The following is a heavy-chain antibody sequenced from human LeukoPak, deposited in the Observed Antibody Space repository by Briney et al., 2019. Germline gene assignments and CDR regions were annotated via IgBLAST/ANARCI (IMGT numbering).Heavy chain of an antibody. J-gene: IGHJ4*02. CDR2: ISGSGGST. V-gene: IGHV3-23*01. CDR1: GFTFSSYG. Sequence: PGGSLRLSCAASGFTFSSYGMSWVRQAPGKGLEWVSAISGSGGSTYYADSVKGWFTISRDNSKNTLYLQMNSLRAEDTAIYYCARDERLLSFLKWGQGTLVTVSS. CDR3: ARDERLLSFLK. D-gene: IGHD3-3*01.